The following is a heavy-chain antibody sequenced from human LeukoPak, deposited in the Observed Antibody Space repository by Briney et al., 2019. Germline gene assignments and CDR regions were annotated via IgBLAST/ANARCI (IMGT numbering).Heavy chain of an antibody. J-gene: IGHJ4*02. Sequence: ASVKVSCKASGYTFTGYYMHWVRQAPGQGLEWMGWINPNSGGTNYAQKFQGRVTMTRDTSISTAYMELSRLRSDDTAVYYCARGYCGGDCYFFAYWGQGTLVTVSS. CDR2: INPNSGGT. CDR1: GYTFTGYY. CDR3: ARGYCGGDCYFFAY. V-gene: IGHV1-2*02. D-gene: IGHD2-21*02.